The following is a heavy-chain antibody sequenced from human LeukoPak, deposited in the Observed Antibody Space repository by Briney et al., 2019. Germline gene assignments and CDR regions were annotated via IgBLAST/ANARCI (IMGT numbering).Heavy chain of an antibody. CDR2: ISGSGGST. D-gene: IGHD1-26*01. V-gene: IGHV3-23*01. Sequence: GGSLRLSCAASGFTFTHAWMSWVRQAPGKGLEWVSTISGSGGSTYYADSVKGRFTISRDNSKNTLYLQMNSLRAEDTAVYYCAKDSGTYYKGFDYWGQGTLVTVSS. CDR3: AKDSGTYYKGFDY. J-gene: IGHJ4*02. CDR1: GFTFTHAW.